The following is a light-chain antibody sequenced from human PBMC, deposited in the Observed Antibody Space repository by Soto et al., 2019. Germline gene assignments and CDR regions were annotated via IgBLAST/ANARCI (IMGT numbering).Light chain of an antibody. CDR2: WAS. J-gene: IGKJ2*01. CDR3: QQYYSVPQT. CDR1: QSVLHSSNNKNY. Sequence: DIVMTQSPDSLAVSLGERATINCKSSQSVLHSSNNKNYLAWYQQKPGQPPRLLIYWASTRESGVPDRFSGSGSATDFTLTISRLQAEDAAVYYCQQYYSVPQTFGQGTNLDIK. V-gene: IGKV4-1*01.